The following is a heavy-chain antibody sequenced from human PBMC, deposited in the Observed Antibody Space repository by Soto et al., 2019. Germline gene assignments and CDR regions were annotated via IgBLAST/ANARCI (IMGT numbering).Heavy chain of an antibody. J-gene: IGHJ6*02. CDR1: GFTFSSYS. V-gene: IGHV3-48*02. CDR3: ASGRSLIRYYYGMDV. Sequence: PGGSLRLSCAASGFTFSSYSMNWVRQAPGKGLEWVSYISSSSSTIYYAESVKGRFTISRDNAKNSLYLQMNSLRDEDTAVYYCASGRSLIRYYYGMDVWGQGTTVTVSS. D-gene: IGHD2-8*01. CDR2: ISSSSSTI.